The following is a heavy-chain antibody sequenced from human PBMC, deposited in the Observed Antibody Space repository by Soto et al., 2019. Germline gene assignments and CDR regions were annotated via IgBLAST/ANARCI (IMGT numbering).Heavy chain of an antibody. CDR3: ASLDYYGSWLPP. D-gene: IGHD1-26*01. J-gene: IGHJ5*02. V-gene: IGHV4-30-2*01. CDR2: ISHSGAT. CDR1: GGSVTMSSFS. Sequence: SETLSLTCALSGGSVTMSSFSWAWVRQPPGRGLQWIGYISHSGATSSDPTLKSRVTISRDRAKNQFSLKLTSVTAADTAVYYCASLDYYGSWLPPWGREPLVTVSS.